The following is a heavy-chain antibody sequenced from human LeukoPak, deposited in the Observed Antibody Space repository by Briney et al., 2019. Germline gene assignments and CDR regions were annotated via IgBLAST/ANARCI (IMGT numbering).Heavy chain of an antibody. V-gene: IGHV4-4*07. Sequence: PSETLSLTCTVSGGSISSYYWSWIRQPAGKGLEWIGRIYTSGSTNYNPSLKSQVTMSVDTSKNQFSLKLSSVTAADTAVYYCARGYYDFWSGYFYYYYMDVWGKGTTVTVSS. CDR1: GGSISSYY. CDR3: ARGYYDFWSGYFYYYYMDV. D-gene: IGHD3-3*01. CDR2: IYTSGST. J-gene: IGHJ6*03.